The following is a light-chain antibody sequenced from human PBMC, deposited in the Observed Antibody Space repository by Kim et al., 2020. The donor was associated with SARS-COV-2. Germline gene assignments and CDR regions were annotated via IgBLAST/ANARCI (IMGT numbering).Light chain of an antibody. CDR1: QSVASNH. V-gene: IGKV3-20*01. J-gene: IGKJ2*01. CDR3: QYYDRSPYT. CDR2: GTS. Sequence: LSPGERATLSCRASQSVASNHLAWFQQKPGQAPRLLSYGTSSRATGIPDRVSASESGTDFTLTISRLEPEDFAVYYCQYYDRSPYTFGQGTKLEIK.